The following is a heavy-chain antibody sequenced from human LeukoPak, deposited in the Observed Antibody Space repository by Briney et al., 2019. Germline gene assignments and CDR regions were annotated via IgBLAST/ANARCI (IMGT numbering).Heavy chain of an antibody. CDR3: ARSSYDYGGIEGPFDY. CDR1: GFNFSSYG. D-gene: IGHD4-23*01. V-gene: IGHV3-30*05. Sequence: PGRSLRLSCAASGFNFSSYGMHWVRQAPGKGLEWVAVTSYDGNKKYYADSVKGRFTISRDSSKNTLYLQMSSLRAEDTAVYYCARSSYDYGGIEGPFDYWGQGTLVTVSS. J-gene: IGHJ4*02. CDR2: TSYDGNKK.